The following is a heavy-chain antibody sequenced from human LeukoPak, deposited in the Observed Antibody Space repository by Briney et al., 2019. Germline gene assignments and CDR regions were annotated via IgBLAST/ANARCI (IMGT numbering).Heavy chain of an antibody. D-gene: IGHD5-24*01. Sequence: PGGSLRLSCAASGFTFSSYSMNWVRQAPGKGLEWVSSTSSSSSYIYYADSVKGRFTISRDNAKNSLYLQMNSLRAEDTAVYYCARAGRQMATITYYWGQGTLVTVSS. CDR1: GFTFSSYS. CDR3: ARAGRQMATITYY. V-gene: IGHV3-21*01. CDR2: TSSSSSYI. J-gene: IGHJ4*02.